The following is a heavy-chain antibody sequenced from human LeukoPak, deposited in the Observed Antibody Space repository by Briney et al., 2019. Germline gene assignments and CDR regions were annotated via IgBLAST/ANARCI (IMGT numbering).Heavy chain of an antibody. V-gene: IGHV3-23*01. CDR1: GFTFSSYA. J-gene: IGHJ4*02. D-gene: IGHD3-3*01. Sequence: GGSLRLSCAASGFTFSSYAMSWVRQAPGKGLEWVSAISVSDDSTYYADSVKGRFTISRDNSKNTLYLQMNSLRAEDTAVYYCAKEWSDSYYFDYWGQGTLVTVSS. CDR3: AKEWSDSYYFDY. CDR2: ISVSDDST.